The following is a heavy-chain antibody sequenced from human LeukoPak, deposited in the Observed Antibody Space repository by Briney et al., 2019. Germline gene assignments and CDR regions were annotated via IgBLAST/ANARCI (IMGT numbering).Heavy chain of an antibody. V-gene: IGHV1-69*05. CDR1: GGPFSSYA. Sequence: SVKVSCKASGGPFSSYAISWVRQAPGQGLEWMGGIIPIFGTANYAQKFQGRVTITTDESTSTAYMELSSLRSEDTAVYYCARVPGLAGKYYYYYYYMDVWGKGTTVTVSS. D-gene: IGHD6-19*01. J-gene: IGHJ6*03. CDR3: ARVPGLAGKYYYYYYYMDV. CDR2: IIPIFGTA.